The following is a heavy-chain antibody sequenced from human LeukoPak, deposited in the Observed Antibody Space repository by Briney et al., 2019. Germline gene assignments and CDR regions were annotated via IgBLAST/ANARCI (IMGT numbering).Heavy chain of an antibody. CDR3: ARQGSSTVTTYYYYYMDV. D-gene: IGHD4-17*01. Sequence: SETLSLTCTVSGYSISSGYYWSWIRQPPGKGLEWIGEINHSGSTNYNPSLKSRVTISVDTSKIQFSLKLSSVTAADTAVYYCARQGSSTVTTYYYYYMDVWGKGTTVTISS. J-gene: IGHJ6*03. V-gene: IGHV4-38-2*02. CDR2: INHSGST. CDR1: GYSISSGYY.